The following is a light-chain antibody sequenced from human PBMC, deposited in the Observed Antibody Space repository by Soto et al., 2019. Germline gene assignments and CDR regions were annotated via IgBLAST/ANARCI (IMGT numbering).Light chain of an antibody. CDR2: DAS. Sequence: AIQLTQSPASLSASVGDRATLCCRASQSVNSALAWYQQKPGQPPNLLVYDASSPERGVPSRFSGSGSGTVFTLTISSPQPDDIANYFWQQHKSLPFTFGGGAKVEIK. CDR1: QSVNSA. CDR3: QQHKSLPFT. V-gene: IGKV1-13*02. J-gene: IGKJ4*02.